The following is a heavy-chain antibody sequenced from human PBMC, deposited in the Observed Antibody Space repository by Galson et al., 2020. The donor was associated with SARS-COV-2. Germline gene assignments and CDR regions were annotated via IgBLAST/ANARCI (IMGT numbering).Heavy chain of an antibody. Sequence: SETLSLTCTVSGGSISGHYWSWIRQPPGKGLEWIGYVYDSGSTNYSPSLKTRVSISKDTSRNQFSLRLTSVTAADTAVYYCARGTRYSGKNSSYYGLDVWGQGTTATVSS. D-gene: IGHD1-20*01. V-gene: IGHV4-59*11. CDR2: VYDSGST. CDR1: GGSISGHY. J-gene: IGHJ6*02. CDR3: ARGTRYSGKNSSYYGLDV.